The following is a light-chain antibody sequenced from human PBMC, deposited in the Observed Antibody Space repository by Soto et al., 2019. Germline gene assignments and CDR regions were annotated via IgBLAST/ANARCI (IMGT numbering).Light chain of an antibody. J-gene: IGKJ1*01. CDR2: AAS. CDR3: QQRYSTTPT. Sequence: DIQMTQSPSTLSASVGDRVTITCRASPSISSYLNWYQKKPGKAPKLLIYAASSLQSGVPSRFSGSGSGTDFTLTISSLQTEDFATYECQQRYSTTPTFGQGTKVDIK. CDR1: PSISSY. V-gene: IGKV1-39*01.